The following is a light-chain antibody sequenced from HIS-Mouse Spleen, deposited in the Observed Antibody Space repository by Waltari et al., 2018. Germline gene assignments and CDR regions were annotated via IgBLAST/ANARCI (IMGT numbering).Light chain of an antibody. J-gene: IGLJ1*01. Sequence: QSALTQPRSVSGSPGQSVTISCTGTSSDVGGFNYVSWYHQHPGRAPKLMIYDVSKRPSRVPDRFSGSKSGNTASLTISGLQADDEADYYCCSYAGSYTGVFGTGTKVTVL. V-gene: IGLV2-11*01. CDR3: CSYAGSYTGV. CDR1: SSDVGGFNY. CDR2: DVS.